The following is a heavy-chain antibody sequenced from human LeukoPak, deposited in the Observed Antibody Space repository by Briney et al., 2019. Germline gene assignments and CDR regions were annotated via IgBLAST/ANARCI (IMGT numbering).Heavy chain of an antibody. CDR2: IYYSGST. J-gene: IGHJ4*02. D-gene: IGHD3-22*01. CDR1: GGSISSSSYY. V-gene: IGHV4-39*07. CDR3: ARAHAVGGYYDSSGYYDY. Sequence: SETLSLTCTVSGGSISSSSYYWGWIRQPPGKGLEWIGSIYYSGSTYYNPSLKSRVTISVDTSKNQFSLKLSSVTAADTAVYYCARAHAVGGYYDSSGYYDYWGQGTLVTVSS.